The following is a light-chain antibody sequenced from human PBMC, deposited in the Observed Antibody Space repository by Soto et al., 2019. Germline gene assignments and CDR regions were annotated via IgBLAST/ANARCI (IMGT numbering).Light chain of an antibody. CDR2: GAS. CDR1: QSVSSN. V-gene: IGKV3-15*01. Sequence: EIVMTQSPATLSVSPGERATLSCRASQSVSSNFAWYQQKPGQAPRLLIYGASTRATGIPAKFSGSGSGTEFTLTISSLQSEDFAVYYCQQYNDWRITFGQGTRLEIK. CDR3: QQYNDWRIT. J-gene: IGKJ5*01.